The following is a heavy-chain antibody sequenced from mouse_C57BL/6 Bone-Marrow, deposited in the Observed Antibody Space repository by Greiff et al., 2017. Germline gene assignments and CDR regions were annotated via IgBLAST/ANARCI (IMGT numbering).Heavy chain of an antibody. D-gene: IGHD2-1*01. CDR3: TRDGNYGGYYFDY. J-gene: IGHJ2*01. CDR1: GYTFTTYP. Sequence: VKLLESGAELVKPGASVKMSCKASGYTFTTYPIEWMKQNHGKSLEWIGNFHPSNDDTKYNEKFKGKATLTVDKSSSTVYLELSRLTSDDSAVYNGTRDGNYGGYYFDYWGQGTTLTVSS. V-gene: IGHV1-47*01. CDR2: FHPSNDDT.